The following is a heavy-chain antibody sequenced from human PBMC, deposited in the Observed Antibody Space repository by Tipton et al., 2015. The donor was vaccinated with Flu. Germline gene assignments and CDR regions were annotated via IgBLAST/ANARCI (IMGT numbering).Heavy chain of an antibody. V-gene: IGHV3-48*03. J-gene: IGHJ4*02. CDR1: GFTFSSYE. Sequence: SLRLSCAASGFTFSSYEMNWVRQAPGKGLEWVSYISSSGSTIYYADSVKGRFTISRDNAKNSLYLQMNSLRAEDTAVYYCARVLWQLADLFDYWGQGTLVTVSS. CDR3: ARVLWQLADLFDY. D-gene: IGHD6-6*01. CDR2: ISSSGSTI.